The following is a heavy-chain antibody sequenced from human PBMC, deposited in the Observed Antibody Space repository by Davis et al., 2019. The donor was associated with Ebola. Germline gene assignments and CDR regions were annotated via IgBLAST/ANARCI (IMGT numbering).Heavy chain of an antibody. J-gene: IGHJ5*02. CDR2: IMGGNGKS. CDR1: GFIFSHYA. V-gene: IGHV3-23*01. D-gene: IGHD2-15*01. Sequence: GGSLRPSCEGSGFIFSHYAFSWVRQAPGKGLEWGSGIMGGNGKSYYSQSVKGRFTISRDNTKNTVFLQMNSLTVEDTAVYYCAKEAFAGSTRIDWFDPWGQGILVTVSS. CDR3: AKEAFAGSTRIDWFDP.